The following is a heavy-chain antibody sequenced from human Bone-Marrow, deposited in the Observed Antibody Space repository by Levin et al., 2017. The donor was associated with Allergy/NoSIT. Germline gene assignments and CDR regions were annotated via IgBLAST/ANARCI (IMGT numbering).Heavy chain of an antibody. CDR3: AKDLGETGTTDYFDY. V-gene: IGHV3-9*01. CDR1: GFTFDDYA. J-gene: IGHJ4*02. CDR2: ISWNSGSI. D-gene: IGHD1-1*01. Sequence: SLKISCAASGFTFDDYAMHWVRQAPGKGLEWVSGISWNSGSIGYADSVKGRFTISRDNAKNSLYLQMNSLRAEDTALYDCAKDLGETGTTDYFDYWGQGTLVTVSS.